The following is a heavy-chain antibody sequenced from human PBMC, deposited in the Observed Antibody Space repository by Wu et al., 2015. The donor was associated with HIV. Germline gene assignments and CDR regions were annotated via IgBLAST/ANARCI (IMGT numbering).Heavy chain of an antibody. J-gene: IGHJ6*02. CDR3: ASPILWFGEFTQYYYYGMDV. V-gene: IGHV1-2*02. Sequence: QVQLVQSGAEVKKPGASVKVSCKASGYTFTGYYIHWVRQAPGQGLEWMGWINPNSGGTNYAQKFQGRVTMTRDTSISTAYMELSRLRSDDTAVYYCASPILWFGEFTQYYYYGMDVWGQGTTVTVSS. CDR1: GYTFTGYY. D-gene: IGHD3-10*01. CDR2: INPNSGGT.